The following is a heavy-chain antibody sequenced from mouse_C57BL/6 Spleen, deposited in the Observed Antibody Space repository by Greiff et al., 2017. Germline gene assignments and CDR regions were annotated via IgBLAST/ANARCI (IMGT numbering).Heavy chain of an antibody. CDR2: IDPSDSYT. CDR1: GYTFTSYW. Sequence: VQLQPPGAELVRPGTSVKLSCKASGYTFTSYWMHWVKQRPGQGLEWIGVIDPSDSYTNYNQKFKGKATLTVDTSSSTAYMQLSSLTSEDSAVYYCARGRGLFDYWGQGTTLTVSS. J-gene: IGHJ2*01. CDR3: ARGRGLFDY. V-gene: IGHV1-59*01.